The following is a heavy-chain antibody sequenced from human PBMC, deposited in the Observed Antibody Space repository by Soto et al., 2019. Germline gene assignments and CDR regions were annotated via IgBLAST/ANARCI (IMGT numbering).Heavy chain of an antibody. CDR2: ISYDGSNK. CDR1: GFTFSSYG. Sequence: SLRLSCAASGFTFSSYGMHWVRQAPGKGLEWVAVISYDGSNKYYADSVKGRFTISRDNSKNTLYLQMNSLRAEDTAVYYCAKDSGGDGELRFLEWLPPPHYYYYYGMDVWGQGTTVTVSS. V-gene: IGHV3-30*18. D-gene: IGHD3-3*01. J-gene: IGHJ6*02. CDR3: AKDSGGDGELRFLEWLPPPHYYYYYGMDV.